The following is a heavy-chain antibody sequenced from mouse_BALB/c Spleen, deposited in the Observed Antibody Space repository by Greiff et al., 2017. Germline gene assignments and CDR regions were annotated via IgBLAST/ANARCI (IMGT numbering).Heavy chain of an antibody. V-gene: IGHV1-82*01. D-gene: IGHD1-2*01. CDR3: AREATTATYAY. J-gene: IGHJ3*01. Sequence: QVQLQQSGPELVKPGASVKISCKASGYAFSSSWMNWVKQRPGQGLEWIGRIYPGDGDTNYNGKFKGKATLTADKSSSTAYMQLSSLTSVDSAVYFCAREATTATYAYWGQGTLVTVSA. CDR1: GYAFSSSW. CDR2: IYPGDGDT.